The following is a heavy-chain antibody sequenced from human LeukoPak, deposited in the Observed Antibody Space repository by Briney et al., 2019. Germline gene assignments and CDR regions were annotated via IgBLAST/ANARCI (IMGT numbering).Heavy chain of an antibody. Sequence: SETLSLTCTVSGGSLSSTSYYWGWIRQPPGKGLEWIGTMYYSGSTYYNPSLKSRVTISVDRSKNQFSLKVSSVTAADTAVYYCARHSPDYYDSSGYRYYYYYMDVWGKGTTATVSS. CDR1: GGSLSSTSYY. CDR3: ARHSPDYYDSSGYRYYYYYMDV. V-gene: IGHV4-39*01. J-gene: IGHJ6*03. CDR2: MYYSGST. D-gene: IGHD3-22*01.